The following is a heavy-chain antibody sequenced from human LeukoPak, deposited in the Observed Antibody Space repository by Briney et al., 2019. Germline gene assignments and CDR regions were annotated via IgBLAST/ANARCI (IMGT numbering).Heavy chain of an antibody. J-gene: IGHJ3*02. CDR1: GGSFSGYY. Sequence: PSETLSLTCAVYGGSFSGYYWSWIRQPPGKGLEWIGEINHSGSTNYNPSLKSRVTISVDTSKNQSSLKLSSVTAADTAVYYCARRRYYDFWSGYLGPDAFDIWGQGTMVTVSS. CDR2: INHSGST. V-gene: IGHV4-34*01. CDR3: ARRRYYDFWSGYLGPDAFDI. D-gene: IGHD3-3*01.